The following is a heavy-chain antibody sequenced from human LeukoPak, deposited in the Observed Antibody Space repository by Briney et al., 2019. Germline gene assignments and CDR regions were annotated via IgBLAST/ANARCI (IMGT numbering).Heavy chain of an antibody. J-gene: IGHJ5*02. CDR2: MNPNSGNT. D-gene: IGHD1-20*01. V-gene: IGHV1-8*02. CDR3: ARGDNWNNWFDP. CDR1: GYTFTNYD. Sequence: ASVKVSCKASGYTFTNYDINWVRQATGQGLEWMGWMNPNSGNTGYAQKFQGRVTMTRNTSISTAYMELSSLRSEDTAVYYCARGDNWNNWFDPWGQGTLVTVSS.